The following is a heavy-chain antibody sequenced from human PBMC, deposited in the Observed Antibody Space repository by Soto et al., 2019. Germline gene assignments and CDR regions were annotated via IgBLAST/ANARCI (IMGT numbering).Heavy chain of an antibody. V-gene: IGHV3-30-3*01. D-gene: IGHD2-8*01. CDR1: GFTFSDYA. CDR2: ISFDGNIK. Sequence: QVQLVESGGGVVQPGRSLRLSCAASGFTFSDYAMHWVRHVPGQGLEWVAVISFDGNIKYDADSVKGRFNISRDNSKNTLFLQMNSLKGEYTAVYSCARAPRRYCTSLSCLGLYGLDVWGQGTTVTVSS. J-gene: IGHJ6*02. CDR3: ARAPRRYCTSLSCLGLYGLDV.